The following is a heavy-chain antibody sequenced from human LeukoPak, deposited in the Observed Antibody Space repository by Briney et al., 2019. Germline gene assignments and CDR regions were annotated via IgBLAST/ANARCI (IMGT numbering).Heavy chain of an antibody. V-gene: IGHV3-15*05. CDR2: IKSKTDGGTT. CDR1: GFTFSNAW. D-gene: IGHD6-13*01. J-gene: IGHJ3*01. Sequence: PGGSLRLSCAASGFTFSNAWMSWVRQAPGKGLEWVGRIKSKTDGGTTDYAAPVKGRFTISRDNAKNSLILQMNSLRAEDTALYYCVKDLAAAGPEGAFDVWGQGTMVTVSS. CDR3: VKDLAAAGPEGAFDV.